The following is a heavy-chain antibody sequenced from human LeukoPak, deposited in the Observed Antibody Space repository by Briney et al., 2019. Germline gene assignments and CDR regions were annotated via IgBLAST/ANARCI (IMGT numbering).Heavy chain of an antibody. CDR3: ARDKGGYNYDC. V-gene: IGHV1-2*02. J-gene: IGHJ4*02. D-gene: IGHD5-24*01. Sequence: GASVKVSCKASGYTFTDYYMHWVRQAPGQGLEWVGWINPNSGGTNYAQKFQGRVTMTSDTSISTAYMELSRLTSDDTAVYYCARDKGGYNYDCWAQGTLVTVSS. CDR2: INPNSGGT. CDR1: GYTFTDYY.